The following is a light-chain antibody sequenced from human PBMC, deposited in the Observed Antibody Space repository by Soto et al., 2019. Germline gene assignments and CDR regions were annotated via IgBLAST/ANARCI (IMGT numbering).Light chain of an antibody. V-gene: IGKV1-39*01. Sequence: DIQMTQSPSSLSASVGARVTITCRASQSISNYLNWYQQRPGRAPKVLLFAASSLQSGAPSRFSGSVSGTDFTLTISSLQPEDFANYYGQQSYDTPRLTFGQGTRLEIK. J-gene: IGKJ5*01. CDR1: QSISNY. CDR2: AAS. CDR3: QQSYDTPRLT.